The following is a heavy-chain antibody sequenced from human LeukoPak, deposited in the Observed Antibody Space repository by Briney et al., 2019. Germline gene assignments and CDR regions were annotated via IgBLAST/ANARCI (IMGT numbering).Heavy chain of an antibody. V-gene: IGHV3-7*01. J-gene: IGHJ4*02. Sequence: GGSLRLSCTSSTFTVINYWKTWVRQAPGKGLEWVANIREDGGHTYYLDSVEGRFTISRDNSRNTLYLQMNSLTAEDTAVYYCAKVGSGWYGVECWGQGTLVTVSS. D-gene: IGHD6-19*01. CDR2: IREDGGHT. CDR3: AKVGSGWYGVEC. CDR1: TFTVINYW.